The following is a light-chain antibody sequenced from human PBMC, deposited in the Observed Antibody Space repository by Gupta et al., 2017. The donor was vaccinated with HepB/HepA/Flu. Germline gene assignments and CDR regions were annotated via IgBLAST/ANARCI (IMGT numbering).Light chain of an antibody. V-gene: IGLV3-21*03. J-gene: IGLJ3*02. Sequence: SSVLSQSPSVSVAPGKTAMITCGGNNLETKSVHWYQQKPGQAPVLVVSYNSDRPSVIPERFSGTNCGNTAALSISRVEAGDEADYCCQGWDTSDNHQVFGGGTKLTVL. CDR2: YNS. CDR3: QGWDTSDNHQV. CDR1: NLETKS.